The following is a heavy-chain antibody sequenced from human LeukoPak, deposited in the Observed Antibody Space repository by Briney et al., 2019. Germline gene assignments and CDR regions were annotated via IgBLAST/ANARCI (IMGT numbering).Heavy chain of an antibody. J-gene: IGHJ3*02. CDR2: ISSSGSTI. CDR1: GFTFSSYE. Sequence: GGSLRLSCAASGFTFSSYEMNWVRQAPGKGLEWVSYISSSGSTIYYADSLKGRFTISRDNAKNSLYLQMNSLRAEDTAVYYCARASSGWANNAFDIWGQGTMVTVSS. CDR3: ARASSGWANNAFDI. D-gene: IGHD6-19*01. V-gene: IGHV3-48*03.